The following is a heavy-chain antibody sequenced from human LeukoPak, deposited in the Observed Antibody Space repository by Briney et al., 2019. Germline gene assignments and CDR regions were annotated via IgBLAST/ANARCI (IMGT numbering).Heavy chain of an antibody. CDR3: ARGGPDIVVVPAARLHYYYYGMDV. CDR2: INHSGST. J-gene: IGHJ6*04. CDR1: GGSFSGYY. Sequence: SETLSLTCAVYGGSFSGYYWSWIRQPPGKGLEWIGEINHSGSTNYNPSPKSRVTISVDTPKNQFSLKLSSVTAADTAVYYCARGGPDIVVVPAARLHYYYYGMDVWGKGTTVTVAS. V-gene: IGHV4-34*01. D-gene: IGHD2-2*01.